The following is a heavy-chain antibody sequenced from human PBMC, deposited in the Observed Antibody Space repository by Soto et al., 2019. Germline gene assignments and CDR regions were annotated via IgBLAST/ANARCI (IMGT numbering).Heavy chain of an antibody. V-gene: IGHV1-8*01. CDR3: ASSIEAAGWFXP. D-gene: IGHD6-13*01. CDR2: MNPNSGNT. CDR1: GYTFTSYD. Sequence: ASVKVSCKASGYTFTSYDINWVRQATGQGLEWMGWMNPNSGNTGYAQKFQGRVTMTRNTSISTAYMELSSLRSEDTAVYYCASSIEAAGWFXPWGQGTLVTVSS. J-gene: IGHJ5*02.